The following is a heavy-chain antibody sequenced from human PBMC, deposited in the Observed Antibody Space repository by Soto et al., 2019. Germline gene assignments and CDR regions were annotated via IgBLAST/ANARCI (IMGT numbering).Heavy chain of an antibody. J-gene: IGHJ5*02. D-gene: IGHD3-22*01. CDR3: ANYNYYDASGPS. Sequence: GGSLRLSCAASGFTFSSYAMSWVRQAPGKGLEWVSAISGSGGNTYYADSVRGRFTISRDNSKNTLYLQMNSLRAEDTAVYYCANYNYYDASGPSWGQGTLVTVSS. CDR2: ISGSGGNT. CDR1: GFTFSSYA. V-gene: IGHV3-23*01.